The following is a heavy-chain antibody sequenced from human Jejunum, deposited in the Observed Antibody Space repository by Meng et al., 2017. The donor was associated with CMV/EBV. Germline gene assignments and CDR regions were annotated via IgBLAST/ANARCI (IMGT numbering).Heavy chain of an antibody. CDR2: IRGKAHSYAT. V-gene: IGHV3-73*01. CDR1: TFSGSS. D-gene: IGHD4-11*01. J-gene: IGHJ4*02. Sequence: TFSGSSVPWVRHASGQGLEWVGRIRGKAHSYATAYTASVKGRFTISRDDSKNTAYLEMNSLKTEDTAVYYCTRADSSNYGTLFDYWGQGTLVTVSS. CDR3: TRADSSNYGTLFDY.